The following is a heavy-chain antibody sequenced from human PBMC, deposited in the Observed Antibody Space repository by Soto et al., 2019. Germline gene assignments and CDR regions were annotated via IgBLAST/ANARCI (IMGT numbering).Heavy chain of an antibody. V-gene: IGHV4-30-2*01. J-gene: IGHJ4*02. Sequence: QLQLQESGSGLVKPSQTLSLTCAVSGGSISSGGFSWSWIRQPPGKGLESIGYIYHSGSTYYNPSLKSRVTTSVDRTKNQFSLKLSSVTAADTAVYYCAGGIAARPLGYWGQGTLVTVSS. CDR2: IYHSGST. D-gene: IGHD6-6*01. CDR3: AGGIAARPLGY. CDR1: GGSISSGGFS.